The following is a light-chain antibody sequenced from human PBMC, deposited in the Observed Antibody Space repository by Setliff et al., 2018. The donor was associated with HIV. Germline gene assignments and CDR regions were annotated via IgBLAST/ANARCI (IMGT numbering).Light chain of an antibody. V-gene: IGLV2-14*01. J-gene: IGLJ1*01. CDR2: EVR. Sequence: VLTQPASVSGSPGQSITISCTGTSSDVGGYSYVSWYQQHPGRAPKLIIYEVRNRPSGVSNRFSGSKSGNTASLTISGLQAEDEADYYCSSYAISNTLPFGTGTKVTVL. CDR3: SSYAISNTLP. CDR1: SSDVGGYSY.